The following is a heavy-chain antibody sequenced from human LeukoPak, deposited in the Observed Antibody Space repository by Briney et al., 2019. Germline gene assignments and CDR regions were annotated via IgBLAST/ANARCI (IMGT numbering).Heavy chain of an antibody. CDR1: GFTFSSYS. CDR2: ISSSSSYI. V-gene: IGHV3-21*01. CDR3: ARDMGRYDFWSGYPYYFDY. D-gene: IGHD3-3*01. Sequence: GGSLRLSCAASGFTFSSYSMNWVRQAPGKGLEWVSSISSSSSYIYYADSVKGRFTISRDNAKNSLYLQMNSLRAEDTAVCYCARDMGRYDFWSGYPYYFDYWGQGTLVTVSS. J-gene: IGHJ4*02.